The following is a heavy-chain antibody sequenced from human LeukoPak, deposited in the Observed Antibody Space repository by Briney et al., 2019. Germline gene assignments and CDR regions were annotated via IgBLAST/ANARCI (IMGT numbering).Heavy chain of an antibody. D-gene: IGHD3-9*01. CDR3: ARQQREHYDILTGYPRVYGMDV. CDR1: GFTFSSYA. J-gene: IGHJ6*02. V-gene: IGHV4-39*01. Sequence: GSLRLSCAASGFTFSSYAMSWVRQAPGKGLEWIGSIYYSGSTYYNPSLKSRVTISVDTSKNQFSLKLSSVTAADTAVYYCARQQREHYDILTGYPRVYGMDVWGQGTTVTVSS. CDR2: IYYSGST.